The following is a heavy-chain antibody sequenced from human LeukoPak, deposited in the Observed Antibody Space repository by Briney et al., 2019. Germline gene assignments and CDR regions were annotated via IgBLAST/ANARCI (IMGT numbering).Heavy chain of an antibody. CDR2: ISYDGSNK. D-gene: IGHD4-17*01. J-gene: IGHJ4*02. CDR1: GFTFSSYG. Sequence: PGRSLRLSCAASGFTFSSYGMHWVRQAPGKGLEWVAVISYDGSNKYYADSVKGRFTISRDNSKNTLYLQMNSLRAEDTAVYYCASSDYGDYEVDYWGQGTLVTVSS. CDR3: ASSDYGDYEVDY. V-gene: IGHV3-30*03.